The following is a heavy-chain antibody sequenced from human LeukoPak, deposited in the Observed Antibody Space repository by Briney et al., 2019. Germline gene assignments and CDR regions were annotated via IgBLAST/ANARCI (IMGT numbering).Heavy chain of an antibody. V-gene: IGHV4-59*01. J-gene: IGHJ4*02. D-gene: IGHD4-17*01. CDR3: ARHYYSDPFDY. CDR2: IDYSGST. Sequence: SETLSLTCTVSGASISSYYWSWIRQPPGKGLEWIGYIDYSGSTNYNPSLKSRVIISVDTSKTQFSLKLSSVTAADTAVYYRARHYYSDPFDYWGQGTLVTVSS. CDR1: GASISSYY.